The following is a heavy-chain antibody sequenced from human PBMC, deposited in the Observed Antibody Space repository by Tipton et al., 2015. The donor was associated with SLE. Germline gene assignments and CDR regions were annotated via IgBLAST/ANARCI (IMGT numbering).Heavy chain of an antibody. CDR2: IYYSGSS. V-gene: IGHV4-59*01. CDR1: GGSISSYY. Sequence: TLSLTCTVSGGSISSYYWSWTRQPPGKGLEWIGYIYYSGSSNYNPSLKSRVTISVDTSKNQFSLKLSSVTAADTAVYYCARASGGAQQLVRYFDLWGRGTLVTVSS. J-gene: IGHJ2*01. D-gene: IGHD6-13*01. CDR3: ARASGGAQQLVRYFDL.